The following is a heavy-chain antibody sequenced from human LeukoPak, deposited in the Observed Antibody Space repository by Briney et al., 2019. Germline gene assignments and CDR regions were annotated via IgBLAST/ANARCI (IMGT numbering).Heavy chain of an antibody. CDR1: GYTFTGYY. D-gene: IGHD6-6*01. CDR3: ARSIGSPNWFDP. Sequence: ASVKVSCKASGYTFTGYYMHWVRQAPGQGLEWMGWINPNSGGTNYAQKFQGRVTMARDTSISTAYMELSRLRSDDTAVYYCARSIGSPNWFDPWGQGTLVTVSS. CDR2: INPNSGGT. J-gene: IGHJ5*02. V-gene: IGHV1-2*02.